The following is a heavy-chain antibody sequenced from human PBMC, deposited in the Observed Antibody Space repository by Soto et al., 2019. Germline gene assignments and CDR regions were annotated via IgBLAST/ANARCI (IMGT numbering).Heavy chain of an antibody. CDR3: ARREAARPFAY. V-gene: IGHV4-34*01. CDR1: GGSFSGYY. D-gene: IGHD6-6*01. Sequence: SETLSLTCAVYGGSFSGYYWSWIRQPPGKGLEWIGEINHSGSTNYNPSLKSRVTISVDTSKNQFSLKLSSVTAADTAVYYCARREAARPFAYWVQGTLVTVSS. J-gene: IGHJ4*02. CDR2: INHSGST.